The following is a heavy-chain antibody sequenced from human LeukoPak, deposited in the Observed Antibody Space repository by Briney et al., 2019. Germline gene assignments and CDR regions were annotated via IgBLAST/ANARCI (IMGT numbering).Heavy chain of an antibody. Sequence: SETLSLTCAVSGGSISSASYSWSWIRQPPGEGLEWIGYISHSGNTYYNPSLKSRVTISVDKSKNQFSLKLTSVTAADTALYFCARYSSTWPYWYFDLWGRGTLVTVSS. V-gene: IGHV4-30-2*01. J-gene: IGHJ2*01. CDR1: GGSISSASYS. CDR2: ISHSGNT. D-gene: IGHD6-13*01. CDR3: ARYSSTWPYWYFDL.